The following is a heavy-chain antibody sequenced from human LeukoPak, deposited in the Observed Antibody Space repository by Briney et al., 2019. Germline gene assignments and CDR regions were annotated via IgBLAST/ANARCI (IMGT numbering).Heavy chain of an antibody. D-gene: IGHD6-19*01. CDR2: ISYDGSNK. CDR3: ARGTYSSGWYVFDY. Sequence: GGSLRLSCAASGFTFSSYGMHWVRQAPGKGLEWVAVISYDGSNKYYADSVKGRFTISRDNAKNTLYLQMNSLRAEDTAVYYCARGTYSSGWYVFDYWGQGTLVTVSS. CDR1: GFTFSSYG. V-gene: IGHV3-30*03. J-gene: IGHJ4*02.